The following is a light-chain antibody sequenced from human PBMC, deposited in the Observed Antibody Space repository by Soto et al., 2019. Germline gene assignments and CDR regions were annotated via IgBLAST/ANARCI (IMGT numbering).Light chain of an antibody. CDR1: QNVDIY. V-gene: IGKV3-11*01. J-gene: IGKJ5*01. CDR2: DAS. Sequence: LTQSPATLSLSPGERATLSCRASQNVDIYLAWYQQKPGQAPRLLIYDASNRATGVPPRFSGSGSGTDFTLTISSLEPEDFALYYCQQRRNWPPLTFGQGTRLEIK. CDR3: QQRRNWPPLT.